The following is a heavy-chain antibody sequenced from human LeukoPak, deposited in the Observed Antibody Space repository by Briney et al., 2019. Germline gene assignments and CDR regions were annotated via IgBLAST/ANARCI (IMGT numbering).Heavy chain of an antibody. D-gene: IGHD6-19*01. CDR3: ARGDLAVAGTFPHDY. J-gene: IGHJ4*02. CDR1: GYTFTHFY. V-gene: IGHV1-2*02. Sequence: ASVRVSCKASGYTFTHFYVHWVRQAPGQGLEWVGSINPYNGDTNYAQKFQGRVTMTMDTSISTAYMDLIRLRSDDTAVYYCARGDLAVAGTFPHDYWGQGTLVTVSS. CDR2: INPYNGDT.